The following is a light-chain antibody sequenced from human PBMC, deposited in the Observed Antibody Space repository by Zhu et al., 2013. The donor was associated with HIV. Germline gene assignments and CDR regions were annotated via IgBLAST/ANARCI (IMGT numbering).Light chain of an antibody. CDR3: QQYGSTPRT. Sequence: EIVLTQFPTTLSVSPGERATLSCRASRSVSSAYLAWYQQIPGQAPRLLIYDASNRAAGIPARFSGSGSGRDFTLTINRLEPEDFAVYYCQQYGSTPRTFGQGTKVEIK. CDR1: RSVSSAY. V-gene: IGKV3-20*01. J-gene: IGKJ1*01. CDR2: DAS.